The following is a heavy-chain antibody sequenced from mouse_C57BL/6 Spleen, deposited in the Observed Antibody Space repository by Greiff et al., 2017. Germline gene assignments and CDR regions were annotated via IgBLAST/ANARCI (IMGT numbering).Heavy chain of an antibody. D-gene: IGHD4-1*01. V-gene: IGHV1-81*01. CDR1: GYTFTSYG. CDR3: AKGLGEGYAMDY. Sequence: QVQLQQPGAELARPGASVKLSCKASGYTFTSYGISWVKQRTGQGLEWIGEIYPRSGNTYYNEKFKGKATLTADKSSSTAYMELRSLTSEDSAVYFCAKGLGEGYAMDYWGQGTSVTVSS. CDR2: IYPRSGNT. J-gene: IGHJ4*01.